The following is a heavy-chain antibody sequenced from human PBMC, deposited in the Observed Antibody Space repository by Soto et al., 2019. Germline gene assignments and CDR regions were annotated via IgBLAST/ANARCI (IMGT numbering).Heavy chain of an antibody. CDR1: GVSIHNSHSF. CDR2: VYYSGGA. V-gene: IGHV4-39*01. D-gene: IGHD2-21*01. J-gene: IGHJ5*01. CDR3: GRVVEGATRHTDLDS. Sequence: SQTLSLTCTVSGVSIHNSHSFWGWIRQPPGKGLEFIGTVYYSGGAHYNSSLKSRVTISVDTANDQVSLRMRSLTAADTAVYYCGRVVEGATRHTDLDSWGQGTLVTVSS.